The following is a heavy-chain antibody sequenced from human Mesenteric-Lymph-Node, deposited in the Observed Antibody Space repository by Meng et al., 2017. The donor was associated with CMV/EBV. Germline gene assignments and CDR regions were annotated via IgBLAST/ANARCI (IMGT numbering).Heavy chain of an antibody. D-gene: IGHD3-10*01. CDR3: AKSQTYYGSGSYSDY. Sequence: GGSLRLSCAASGFSFSDYGMTWVRQGPGKGLEWVSGISGTGDIIYYTDSVQGRFTISRDYFKNTLYLQMNSLRAEDTAVYYCAKSQTYYGSGSYSDYWGQGILVTVSS. CDR1: GFSFSDYG. V-gene: IGHV3-23*01. J-gene: IGHJ4*02. CDR2: ISGTGDII.